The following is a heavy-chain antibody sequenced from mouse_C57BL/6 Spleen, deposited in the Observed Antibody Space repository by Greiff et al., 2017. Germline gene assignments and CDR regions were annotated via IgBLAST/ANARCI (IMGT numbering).Heavy chain of an antibody. V-gene: IGHV5-17*01. J-gene: IGHJ4*01. Sequence: DVKLVESGGGLVKPGGSLKLSCAASGFTFSDYGMHWVRQAPEKGLEWVAYISSGSSTIYYADTVKGRFTISRDNAKNTLFLQMTSLRSEDTAMYYCARQGDYAMDYWGQGTSVIFSS. CDR3: ARQGDYAMDY. CDR1: GFTFSDYG. CDR2: ISSGSSTI.